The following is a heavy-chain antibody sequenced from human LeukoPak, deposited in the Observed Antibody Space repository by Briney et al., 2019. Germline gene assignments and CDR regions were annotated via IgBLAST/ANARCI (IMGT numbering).Heavy chain of an antibody. J-gene: IGHJ4*02. CDR1: GFTFSNFW. V-gene: IGHV3-15*01. CDR2: IKSKTDGGTT. D-gene: IGHD3-10*01. Sequence: GGSLRLSCAASGFTFSNFWMTWVRQTPGKGLEWVGRIKSKTDGGTTDYAAPVKGRFTISRDDSKNTLYLQMNSLKTEDTAVYYCTTDASLSLLWFGGGFDYWGQGTLVTVSS. CDR3: TTDASLSLLWFGGGFDY.